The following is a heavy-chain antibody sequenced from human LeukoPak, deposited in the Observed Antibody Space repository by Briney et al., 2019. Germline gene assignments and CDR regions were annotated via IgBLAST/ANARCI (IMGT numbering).Heavy chain of an antibody. CDR1: GFSLNNDW. D-gene: IGHD6-25*01. Sequence: GGSLRLSCAAAGFSLNNDWMNWVRQAPGKGLEWVSNTKEDGSEECYVDSVKGRFTISRDNAKNSLYLQMSSLRAEDTAVYYCARDRGHYYYGMDVWGQGTTVTVSS. J-gene: IGHJ6*01. V-gene: IGHV3-7*01. CDR2: TKEDGSEE. CDR3: ARDRGHYYYGMDV.